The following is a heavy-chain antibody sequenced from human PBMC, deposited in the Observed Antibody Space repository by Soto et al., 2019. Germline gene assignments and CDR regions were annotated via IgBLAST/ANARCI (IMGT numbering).Heavy chain of an antibody. CDR2: IIPVFGSP. D-gene: IGHD1-7*01. J-gene: IGHJ4*02. Sequence: QLQLVQSGAEVKKPGSSVKVSCKASGGFVRSDPISWVRQAPGQGPEWIGGIIPVFGSPTYAEKFQGRVTITADESSWTAYLELTSLKSEDTAVYFCAKGEGQWELPLWGQGTQVTVSS. CDR1: GGFVRSDP. CDR3: AKGEGQWELPL. V-gene: IGHV1-69*01.